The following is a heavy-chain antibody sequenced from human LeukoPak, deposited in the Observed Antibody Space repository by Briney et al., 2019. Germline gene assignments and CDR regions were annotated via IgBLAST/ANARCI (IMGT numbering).Heavy chain of an antibody. Sequence: GGSLRLSCAASGFTFSSYWMSWVRQAPGKELEWVANINQGGSDKYYVDSVKGRFTISRDNAQKSLFLQMDSLRADDTAVYYCGRDRTSSAGSDFWGQGTLVTVSS. D-gene: IGHD6-13*01. J-gene: IGHJ4*02. CDR3: GRDRTSSAGSDF. CDR2: INQGGSDK. CDR1: GFTFSSYW. V-gene: IGHV3-7*01.